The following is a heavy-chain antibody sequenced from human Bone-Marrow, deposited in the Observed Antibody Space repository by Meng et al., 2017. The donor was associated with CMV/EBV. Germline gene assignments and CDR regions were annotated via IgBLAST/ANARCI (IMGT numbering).Heavy chain of an antibody. CDR1: GFTFSSYS. J-gene: IGHJ5*02. CDR2: IWYDGSNK. V-gene: IGHV3-33*06. Sequence: GESLKISCAASGFTFSSYSMNWVRQAPGKGLEWVAVIWYDGSNKYYADSVKGRFTISRDNSKNTLYLQMNSLRAEDTAVYYCAKEGAAGNWADFDPWGQGNLVNVDS. CDR3: AKEGAAGNWADFDP. D-gene: IGHD6-13*01.